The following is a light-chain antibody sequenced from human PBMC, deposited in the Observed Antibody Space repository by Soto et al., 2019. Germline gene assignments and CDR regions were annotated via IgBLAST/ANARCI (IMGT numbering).Light chain of an antibody. CDR1: SSDVGGYNY. V-gene: IGLV2-11*01. CDR2: DVS. J-gene: IGLJ2*01. CDR3: CSSAVSYTLGV. Sequence: QSALTQPRSVSGSPGQSVTISCTGTSSDVGGYNYVSWYQQHPGKAPKLMIYDVSKRPSGVPDRFSGSKSGNTASLTISGLQAEDEADYYCCSSAVSYTLGVFGGGTKLTVL.